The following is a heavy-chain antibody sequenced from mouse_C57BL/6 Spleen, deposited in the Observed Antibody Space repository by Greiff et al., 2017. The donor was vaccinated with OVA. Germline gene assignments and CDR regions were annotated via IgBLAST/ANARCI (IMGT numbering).Heavy chain of an antibody. Sequence: VQRVESGPELVKPGASVKISCKASGYTFTDYYINWVKQRPGQGLEWIGWIYPGSGNTKYNEKFKGKATLTVDTSSSTAYMQLSSLTSEDSAVYFCARRGYGSSRYYFDYWGQGTTLTVSS. CDR3: ARRGYGSSRYYFDY. J-gene: IGHJ2*01. D-gene: IGHD1-1*01. CDR2: IYPGSGNT. CDR1: GYTFTDYY. V-gene: IGHV1-84*01.